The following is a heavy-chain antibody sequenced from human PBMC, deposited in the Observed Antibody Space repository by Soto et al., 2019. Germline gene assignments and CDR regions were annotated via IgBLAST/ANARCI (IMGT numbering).Heavy chain of an antibody. D-gene: IGHD6-25*01. J-gene: IGHJ4*02. CDR3: AKGLFSTGGFFDY. V-gene: IGHV3-23*01. CDR1: GFTFSNYA. CDR2: ISTSGVGS. Sequence: GGSLRLSCAASGFTFSNYAMSWVRQAPGEGLEWVSTISTSGVGSFYADFVKGRFTISRDISKNTLYLQMFSLRADDTAVYYCAKGLFSTGGFFDYWGLGTLVTVYS.